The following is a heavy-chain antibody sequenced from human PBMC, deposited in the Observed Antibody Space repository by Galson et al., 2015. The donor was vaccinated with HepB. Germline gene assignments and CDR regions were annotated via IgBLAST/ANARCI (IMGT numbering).Heavy chain of an antibody. CDR3: ARREFDGFDI. CDR1: GGSIRNSSFY. Sequence: SETLSLTCTVSGGSIRNSSFYWGWIRQPPGKGLEWIGSIYYSGSTYYNPSLKSRVTISVDTFRNQFSLRLSSLTAADTAVYYCARREFDGFDIWGQGTMVTISS. CDR2: IYYSGST. V-gene: IGHV4-39*01. D-gene: IGHD3-10*01. J-gene: IGHJ3*02.